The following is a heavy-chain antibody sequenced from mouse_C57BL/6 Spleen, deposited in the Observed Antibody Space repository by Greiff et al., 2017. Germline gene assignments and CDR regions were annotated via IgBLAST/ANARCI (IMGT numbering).Heavy chain of an antibody. J-gene: IGHJ2*01. CDR3: ARSEAFVYYGNYVLYYFDY. CDR2: ILPGGGCT. D-gene: IGHD2-1*01. V-gene: IGHV1-9*01. CDR1: GYTFTGYW. Sequence: VQLQQSGAELMKPGASVKLSCTATGYTFTGYWIEWVKQRPGHGLEWIGEILPGGGCTNYTEKFKGKATITAATSSTTAYMQLSSLSTEDSAIYYCARSEAFVYYGNYVLYYFDYWGQGTTLTVSS.